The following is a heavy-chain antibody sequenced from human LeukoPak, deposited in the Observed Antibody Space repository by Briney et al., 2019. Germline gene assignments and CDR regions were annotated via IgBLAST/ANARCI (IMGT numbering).Heavy chain of an antibody. D-gene: IGHD2-8*01. J-gene: IGHJ4*02. V-gene: IGHV1-2*02. Sequence: ASLKVSCKASGYTFTGYYIHWVRRAPGQGLEWMGWINPNSGGRTYAQQFQGRVTMTRDTSMSTVYMELSRLTSDNTAGYFCASTLTVFGTLDYWGQGTLVPVSS. CDR2: INPNSGGR. CDR3: ASTLTVFGTLDY. CDR1: GYTFTGYY.